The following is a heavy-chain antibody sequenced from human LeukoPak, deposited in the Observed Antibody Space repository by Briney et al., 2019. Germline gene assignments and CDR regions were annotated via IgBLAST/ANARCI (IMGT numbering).Heavy chain of an antibody. CDR1: GGTFISYA. CDR2: IIPIFGTA. V-gene: IGHV1-69*05. Sequence: SVKVSCKASGGTFISYAISWVRQAPGQGLEWMGRIIPIFGTANYAQKFQGRVTITTDESTSTAYMELSSLRSEDTAVYYCARDRGFYDSSGYPFDYWGQGTLVTVSS. CDR3: ARDRGFYDSSGYPFDY. D-gene: IGHD3-22*01. J-gene: IGHJ4*02.